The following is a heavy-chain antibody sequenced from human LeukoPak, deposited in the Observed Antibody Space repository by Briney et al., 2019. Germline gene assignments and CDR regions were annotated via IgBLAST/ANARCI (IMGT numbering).Heavy chain of an antibody. V-gene: IGHV3-23*01. J-gene: IGHJ4*02. CDR1: GFTFRIHA. CDR3: AKDATPGNSVYDHFDY. Sequence: GGSLRLSCAASGFTFRIHAMSWVRQAPGKGLEWVSTIGSGDDLHYADSVKGRFTVSRDDPQNTLYLQMNSLRAEDAAIYYCAKDATPGNSVYDHFDYRGQGTLVTVSS. D-gene: IGHD5/OR15-5a*01. CDR2: IGSGDDL.